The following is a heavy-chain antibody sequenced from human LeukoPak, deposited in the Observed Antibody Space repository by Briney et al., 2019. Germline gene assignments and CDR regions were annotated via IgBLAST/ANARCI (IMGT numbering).Heavy chain of an antibody. CDR3: ARHRYCTNGVCYLVPRAFDP. CDR1: GGSISSSIYY. CDR2: IYYSGCP. D-gene: IGHD2-8*01. Sequence: KLPETLPPPCTVPGGSISSSIYYWGWIPQTPGKGLEWIGSIYYSGCPYYNPSLKSPVTISLDTSKNQFSLKLSSVTAADTAVYYWARHRYCTNGVCYLVPRAFDPWGQGTLVTVSS. V-gene: IGHV4-39*01. J-gene: IGHJ5*02.